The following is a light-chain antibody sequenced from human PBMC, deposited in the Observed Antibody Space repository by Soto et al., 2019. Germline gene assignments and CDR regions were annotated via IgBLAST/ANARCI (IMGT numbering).Light chain of an antibody. CDR3: QQYGSSPPIT. Sequence: EIVLTRCPGPRCLSAGERASLCGRGSQSVSSSYLAWYQQKPGQAPSLLIYGASSRPTGVPDRFSGSGSGTDCTLTISRLEPEDFAVYYFQQYGSSPPITFGQGTRLEIK. CDR1: QSVSSSY. V-gene: IGKV3-20*01. J-gene: IGKJ5*01. CDR2: GAS.